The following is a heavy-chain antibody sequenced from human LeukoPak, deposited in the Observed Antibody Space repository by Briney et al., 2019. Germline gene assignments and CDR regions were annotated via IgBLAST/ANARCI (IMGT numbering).Heavy chain of an antibody. CDR1: GFTFSDHY. D-gene: IGHD6-13*01. J-gene: IGHJ3*02. Sequence: PGGSLRLSCAASGFTFSDHYIDWVRQAPGKGLERIGRNRNKANNYTPEYAASVKGVFTISRDDSKDSLYLQMNSLRAEDTAVYYCARDETAAKAFDIWGQGTMVTVSS. CDR2: NRNKANNYTP. CDR3: ARDETAAKAFDI. V-gene: IGHV3-72*01.